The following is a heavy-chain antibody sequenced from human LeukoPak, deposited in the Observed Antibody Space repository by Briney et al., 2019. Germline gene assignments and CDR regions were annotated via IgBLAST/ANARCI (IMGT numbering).Heavy chain of an antibody. CDR3: ARRAGAYSHPYDY. CDR2: IYKNAIT. Sequence: PGGSLRLSCAASGFTVSSNYMTWVRQAPGKGLEWVSVIYKNAITYYADTVKGRFTISRDNSKNMLYLQMNSLGAEDTAVYYCARRAGAYSHPYDYWGQGTLVTVSS. J-gene: IGHJ4*02. CDR1: GFTVSSNY. V-gene: IGHV3-53*01. D-gene: IGHD4/OR15-4a*01.